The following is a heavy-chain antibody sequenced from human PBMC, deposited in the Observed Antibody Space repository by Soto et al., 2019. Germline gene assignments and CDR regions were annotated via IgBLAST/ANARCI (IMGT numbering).Heavy chain of an antibody. CDR1: GYSFTAYY. J-gene: IGHJ4*02. Sequence: QVQLVQSGAEVKKPGASVKVSCKASGYSFTAYYMHWVRQAPGQGLEWMGWINPNSGDTNYAQKFQGRVNMTSDTSISTAYMELSRLRSDDTAVFYCARSVSTIAARPDYWGQGTLVTVSS. D-gene: IGHD6-6*01. V-gene: IGHV1-2*02. CDR2: INPNSGDT. CDR3: ARSVSTIAARPDY.